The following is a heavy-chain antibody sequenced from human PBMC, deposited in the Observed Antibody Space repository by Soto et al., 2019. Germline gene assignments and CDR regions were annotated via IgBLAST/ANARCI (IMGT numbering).Heavy chain of an antibody. J-gene: IGHJ5*02. CDR3: ARDGYYDRSGYYSPGRFDP. Sequence: SETLSLTCTVSGGSVSSGSYYWSWIRQPPGKGLEWIGYIYYSGSTNYNPSLKSRVTISVDTSKNQFSLKLSSVTAADTAVYYCARDGYYDRSGYYSPGRFDPWGQGTLVTVSS. V-gene: IGHV4-61*01. D-gene: IGHD3-22*01. CDR1: GGSVSSGSYY. CDR2: IYYSGST.